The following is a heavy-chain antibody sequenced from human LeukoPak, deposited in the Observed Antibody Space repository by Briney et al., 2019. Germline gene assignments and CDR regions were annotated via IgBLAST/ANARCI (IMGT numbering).Heavy chain of an antibody. Sequence: ASVKVSCKASGYTFTSYGISWVRQAPGQGLEWMGRISAYNGNTNYAQKLQGRVTMTTDTSTSTAYMELRSLRSDDTAVYYCARTPRGAVAGTVRTNWFDPWGQGTLVTVSS. CDR3: ARTPRGAVAGTVRTNWFDP. D-gene: IGHD6-19*01. J-gene: IGHJ5*02. CDR2: ISAYNGNT. CDR1: GYTFTSYG. V-gene: IGHV1-18*01.